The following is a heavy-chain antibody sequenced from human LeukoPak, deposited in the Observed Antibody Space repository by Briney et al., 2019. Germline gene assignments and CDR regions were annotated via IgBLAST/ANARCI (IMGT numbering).Heavy chain of an antibody. CDR2: ISSSGSTI. Sequence: GGSLRLSCAASRFTFSDYYMSWIRQAPGKGLEWVSYISSSGSTIYYADSVKGRFTISRDNAKNSLYLQMDSLRAEDTAVYYCARDRVSGSYLHHDAFDIWGQGTMVTVPS. CDR1: RFTFSDYY. V-gene: IGHV3-11*01. D-gene: IGHD1-26*01. J-gene: IGHJ3*02. CDR3: ARDRVSGSYLHHDAFDI.